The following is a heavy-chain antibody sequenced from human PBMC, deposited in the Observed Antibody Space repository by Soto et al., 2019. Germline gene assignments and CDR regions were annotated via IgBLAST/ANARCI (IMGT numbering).Heavy chain of an antibody. CDR2: ISSSSSYI. J-gene: IGHJ6*02. CDR3: ARLYDSSGYYSIWGYYGMDV. CDR1: GFTFSSYS. Sequence: EVQLVESGGGLVKPGGSLRLSCAASGFTFSSYSMNWVRQAPGKGLEWVSSISSSSSYIYYADSVKGRFTISRDNAKNSLYLQMNSRRAEDTAVYYCARLYDSSGYYSIWGYYGMDVWGQGTTVTVSS. D-gene: IGHD3-22*01. V-gene: IGHV3-21*01.